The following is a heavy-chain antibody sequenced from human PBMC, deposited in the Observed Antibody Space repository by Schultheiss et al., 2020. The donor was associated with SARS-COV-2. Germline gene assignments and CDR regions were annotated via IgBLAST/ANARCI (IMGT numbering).Heavy chain of an antibody. Sequence: GGSLRLSCAAPGFTFSSYAMSWVRQAPGKGLEWVSAISGSGGSTYYADSVKGRFTISRDNAKNSLYLQMNSLRAEDTALYYCASFYSGSHRAFDIWGQGTMVTVSS. CDR1: GFTFSSYA. J-gene: IGHJ3*02. CDR2: ISGSGGST. CDR3: ASFYSGSHRAFDI. D-gene: IGHD1-26*01. V-gene: IGHV3-23*01.